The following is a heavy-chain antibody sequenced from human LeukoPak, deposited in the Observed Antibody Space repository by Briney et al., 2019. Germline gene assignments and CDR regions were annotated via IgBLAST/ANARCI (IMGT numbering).Heavy chain of an antibody. CDR2: IKQDGSEK. CDR1: GFTFSNYW. Sequence: GGSLRLSCAASGFTFSNYWMSWVRQAPGKGLEWVANIKQDGSEKYYVDSVKGRFTISRDNSKNTLYLQMNSLRAEDTAVYYCAKGPGSRVDYWGQGTLVTVSS. CDR3: AKGPGSRVDY. D-gene: IGHD3-10*01. J-gene: IGHJ4*02. V-gene: IGHV3-7*01.